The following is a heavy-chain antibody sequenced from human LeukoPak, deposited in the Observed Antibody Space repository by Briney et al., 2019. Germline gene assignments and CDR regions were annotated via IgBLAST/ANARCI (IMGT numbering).Heavy chain of an antibody. CDR3: ARGSTIFGVVNFDY. J-gene: IGHJ4*02. V-gene: IGHV3-30*02. D-gene: IGHD3-3*01. CDR2: IRYDGSNK. CDR1: GFTFSSYG. Sequence: GGSLRLSCAASGFTFSSYGMHWVRQAPGKGLEWVAFIRYDGSNKYYADSVKGRFTISRDNSKNTLYLQMNSLRAEDTAVYYCARGSTIFGVVNFDYWGQGTLVTVSS.